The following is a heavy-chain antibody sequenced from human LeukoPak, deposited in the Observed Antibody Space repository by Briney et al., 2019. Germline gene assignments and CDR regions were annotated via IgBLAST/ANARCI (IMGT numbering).Heavy chain of an antibody. J-gene: IGHJ4*02. D-gene: IGHD3-10*01. CDR1: GGSISSYY. Sequence: PSETLSLTCTVSGGSISSYYWSWLRQPAGKGLEWIGRIYSGGSTNYNPSLKSRVTMSVDTSKNKFSLNLSSVTAADTAVYYCARGPGGFGELSLDYWGQGTLVTGSS. V-gene: IGHV4-4*07. CDR3: ARGPGGFGELSLDY. CDR2: IYSGGST.